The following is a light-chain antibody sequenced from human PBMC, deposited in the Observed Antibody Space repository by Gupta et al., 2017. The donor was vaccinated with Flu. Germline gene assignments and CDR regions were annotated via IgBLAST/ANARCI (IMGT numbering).Light chain of an antibody. J-gene: IGKJ1*01. V-gene: IGKV3-20*01. Sequence: EIVLTQSPGTLSLSPGERATLSCRASQSLSSSYLAWYQQKPGQTPRLLIYGASSRAAGIPDRFSGSGSGTDFTLTISRLEPEDFAVYYCQQYDMSPQTFGQGTKVEVK. CDR3: QQYDMSPQT. CDR2: GAS. CDR1: QSLSSSY.